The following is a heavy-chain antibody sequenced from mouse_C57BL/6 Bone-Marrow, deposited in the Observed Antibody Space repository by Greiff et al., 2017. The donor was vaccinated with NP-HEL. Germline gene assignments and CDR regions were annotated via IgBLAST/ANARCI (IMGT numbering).Heavy chain of an antibody. CDR2: IYPGNSDT. Sequence: VQLQQSGTVLARPGASVKMSCKTSGYTFTSYWMHWVKQRPGQGLEWIGAIYPGNSDTRYNQKFKGKAKLTAVTSASTAYMELSSLTNEDSAVYYCTRGLLLYWYFDVWGTGTTVTVSS. J-gene: IGHJ1*03. CDR1: GYTFTSYW. V-gene: IGHV1-5*01. D-gene: IGHD2-3*01. CDR3: TRGLLLYWYFDV.